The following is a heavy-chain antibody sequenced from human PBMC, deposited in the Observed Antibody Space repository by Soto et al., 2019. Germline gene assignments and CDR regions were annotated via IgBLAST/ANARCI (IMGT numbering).Heavy chain of an antibody. CDR3: ARVVGLWQGHYYDYGMDV. V-gene: IGHV1-69*01. CDR1: GGTFSSYA. J-gene: IGHJ6*02. D-gene: IGHD1-26*01. CDR2: IIPIFGTA. Sequence: QVQLVQSGAEVKKPGSSVTVSCKASGGTFSSYAISWVRQAPGQGLEWMGGIIPIFGTANYAQKFQGRVTITADETTSTGYMELSSLRSEDTAGYYCARVVGLWQGHYYDYGMDVWGQGTTVTVSS.